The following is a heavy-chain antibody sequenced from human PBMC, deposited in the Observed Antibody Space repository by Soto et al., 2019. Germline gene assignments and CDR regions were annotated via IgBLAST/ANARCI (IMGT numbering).Heavy chain of an antibody. CDR2: ISDSGSNT. D-gene: IGHD1-26*01. Sequence: PGGSLRLSCTASGFTFSNYAMTWVRQVPGKGLEWVSVISDSGSNTYYTDSVKGRFTISRDNSKNTLYLLMKSLRAEDTALYYCAKNSGTYNFDAFDIRGQGXKVTV. CDR1: GFTFSNYA. V-gene: IGHV3-23*01. J-gene: IGHJ3*02. CDR3: AKNSGTYNFDAFDI.